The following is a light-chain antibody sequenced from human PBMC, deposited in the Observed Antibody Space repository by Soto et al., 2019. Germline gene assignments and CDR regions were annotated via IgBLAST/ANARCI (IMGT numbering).Light chain of an antibody. V-gene: IGKV2-28*01. CDR1: RSILGSSGYNY. CDR3: AQGLAVPFT. CDR2: LGS. Sequence: EIVLTQSPLSLPVTPGEPASISCRSSRSILGSSGYNYLNWYLQKPGQSQQLLIYLGSSRASGVPDRFSGSGSGTDFTLTISRVEAGDVGVYFCAQGLAVPFTFGGGTKVDIK. J-gene: IGKJ4*01.